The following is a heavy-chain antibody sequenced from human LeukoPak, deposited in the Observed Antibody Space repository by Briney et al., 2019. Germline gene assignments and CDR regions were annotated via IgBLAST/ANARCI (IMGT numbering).Heavy chain of an antibody. D-gene: IGHD2-2*01. CDR2: ISSSGSTI. Sequence: GGSLRLSCAASGFTFSSYEMNWVRQAPGKGLEWVSYISSSGSTIYYADSVKGRFTISRDNAKNSLYLQMNSLRAEDTALYYCARDIVVVPAANRHAYYYYMDVWGKGTTVAVSS. V-gene: IGHV3-48*03. CDR3: ARDIVVVPAANRHAYYYYMDV. J-gene: IGHJ6*03. CDR1: GFTFSSYE.